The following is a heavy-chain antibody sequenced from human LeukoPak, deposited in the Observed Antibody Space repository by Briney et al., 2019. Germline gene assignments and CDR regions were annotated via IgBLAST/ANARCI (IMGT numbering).Heavy chain of an antibody. D-gene: IGHD3-22*01. V-gene: IGHV1-18*01. CDR3: ARDDGAPHHYDSNPLDY. Sequence: VASVKVSCKASGYTFTSYGISWVRQAPGQGLEWMGWISAYNGNTNYAQKLQGRVTMTTDTSTSTAYMELRSLRSDDTAVYYCARDDGAPHHYDSNPLDYWGQGTLVTVSS. J-gene: IGHJ4*02. CDR2: ISAYNGNT. CDR1: GYTFTSYG.